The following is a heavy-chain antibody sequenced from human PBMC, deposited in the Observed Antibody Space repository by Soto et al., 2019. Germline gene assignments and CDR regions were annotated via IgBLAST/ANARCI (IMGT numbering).Heavy chain of an antibody. CDR3: ARAFCISRTCYLGPAMDV. J-gene: IGHJ6*02. CDR2: IIPDSGAT. Sequence: ASVKVSCKASGYTFTGYYIHWVRQAPGQGLEWMGWIIPDSGATNYTQKFQGRVTMTSETSTNTAFLELSRLRSDDTAVYFCARAFCISRTCYLGPAMDVWGQGTTVTVSS. D-gene: IGHD2-2*01. V-gene: IGHV1-2*02. CDR1: GYTFTGYY.